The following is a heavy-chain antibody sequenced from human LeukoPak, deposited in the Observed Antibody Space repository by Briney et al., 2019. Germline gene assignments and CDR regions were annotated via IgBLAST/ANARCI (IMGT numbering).Heavy chain of an antibody. CDR2: ISSNGGST. CDR1: XXXXSXXA. CDR3: VKAPYSSGWFDFDY. J-gene: IGHJ4*02. Sequence: GXLRLSCSXXXXXXSXXAMXXXRXAPXXXLEXXXAISSNGGSTYYADSVKGRFTISRDNSKNTLYLQMSSLRAEDTAVYYCVKAPYSSGWFDFDYWGQGTLVTVSS. D-gene: IGHD6-19*01. V-gene: IGHV3-64D*06.